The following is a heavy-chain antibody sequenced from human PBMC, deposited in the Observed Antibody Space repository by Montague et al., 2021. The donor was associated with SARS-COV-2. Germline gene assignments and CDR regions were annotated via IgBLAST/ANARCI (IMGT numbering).Heavy chain of an antibody. Sequence: SETRSLTCTVSGASVGSSDWGWIRQSPGKGLEWIGYFYSVGSTDYNPSLKSRATISRDTSKNQFSLKVRSVTAADTAVYYCARETMTADAFDIWGQRTMVTVSS. J-gene: IGHJ3*02. CDR1: GASVGSSD. D-gene: IGHD1-14*01. CDR3: ARETMTADAFDI. CDR2: FYSVGST. V-gene: IGHV4-59*02.